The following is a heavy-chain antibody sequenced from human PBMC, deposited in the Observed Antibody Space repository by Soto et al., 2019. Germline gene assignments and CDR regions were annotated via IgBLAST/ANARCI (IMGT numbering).Heavy chain of an antibody. D-gene: IGHD3-22*01. J-gene: IGHJ4*02. CDR3: ARQKDSSGYYPTLDY. Sequence: GESLKISCKASGYSFTNYWIGWVRQMPGKGLEWVGIIYPGDSDTRYSPSFQGQVTISADKSISTSYLQWSSLKASDTAMYYCARQKDSSGYYPTLDYWGQGTLVTVSS. CDR1: GYSFTNYW. V-gene: IGHV5-51*01. CDR2: IYPGDSDT.